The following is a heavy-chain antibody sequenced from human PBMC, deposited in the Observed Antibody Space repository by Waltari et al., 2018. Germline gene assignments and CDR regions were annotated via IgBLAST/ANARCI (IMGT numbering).Heavy chain of an antibody. V-gene: IGHV3-30-3*01. CDR2: ISSDGSGK. J-gene: IGHJ4*02. Sequence: QVQLVESGGGVVQPGRSLRLSCTPSGLTFSRQAMDWVRQAPGEGLQCVAVISSDGSGKYYADSVKGRFTVSRDNSMNIVSLHIDSLRVDDTAVYYCAREMALDSHAYDFWGQGTLVTVSS. D-gene: IGHD2-8*01. CDR3: AREMALDSHAYDF. CDR1: GLTFSRQA.